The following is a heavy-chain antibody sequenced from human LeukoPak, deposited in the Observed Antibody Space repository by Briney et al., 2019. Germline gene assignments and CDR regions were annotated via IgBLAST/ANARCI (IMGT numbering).Heavy chain of an antibody. D-gene: IGHD3-22*01. V-gene: IGHV3-23*01. CDR2: ISGSGGST. CDR1: GFTFSSYA. CDR3: AKKKGSGYYYAFDY. J-gene: IGHJ4*02. Sequence: QPAESLRLSCAGSGFTFSSYAMSWVRQAPGKGLEWVSAISGSGGSTYYADSVKGRFTISRDNSKNTLYLQMNSLRAEDTAVYYCAKKKGSGYYYAFDYWGQGTLVTVSS.